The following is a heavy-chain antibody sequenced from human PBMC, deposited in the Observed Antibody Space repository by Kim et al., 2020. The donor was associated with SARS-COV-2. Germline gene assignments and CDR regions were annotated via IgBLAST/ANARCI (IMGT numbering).Heavy chain of an antibody. CDR1: GGTFSSYA. J-gene: IGHJ4*02. CDR2: IIPIFGTA. V-gene: IGHV1-69*13. Sequence: SVKVSCKASGGTFSSYAISWVRQAPGQGLEWMGGIIPIFGTANYAQKFQGRVTITADESTSTAYMELSSLRSEDTAVYYCARGRDGYKHRWGFGLHFDYWGQGTLVTVSS. D-gene: IGHD2-21*01. CDR3: ARGRDGYKHRWGFGLHFDY.